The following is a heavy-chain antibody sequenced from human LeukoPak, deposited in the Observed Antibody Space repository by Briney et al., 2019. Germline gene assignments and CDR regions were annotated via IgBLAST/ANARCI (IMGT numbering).Heavy chain of an antibody. D-gene: IGHD1-1*01. CDR2: IYTTGST. V-gene: IGHV4-61*02. J-gene: IGHJ5*02. Sequence: SQTLPLTCTVSGDSISSGSYYWSWIRQPAGKGLEWIGRIYTTGSTNYNPSLESRVTISVDTSKNQFSLRLSSVTAADTAVYYCARVGIQNWFDPWGQGTLVTVSS. CDR1: GDSISSGSYY. CDR3: ARVGIQNWFDP.